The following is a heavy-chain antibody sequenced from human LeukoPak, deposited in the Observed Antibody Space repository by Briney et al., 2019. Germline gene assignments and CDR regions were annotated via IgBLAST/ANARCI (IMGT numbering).Heavy chain of an antibody. Sequence: GGSLRLSCAASGFTFSSYSMNWVRQAPGKGLEWVSSISSSSSYIYYADSVKGRFTISRDNAKNSLYLQMNSLRAEDTAVYYCTTEGEDYDILTGYSDLYIWGQGTMVTVSS. V-gene: IGHV3-21*01. J-gene: IGHJ3*02. CDR3: TTEGEDYDILTGYSDLYI. D-gene: IGHD3-9*01. CDR2: ISSSSSYI. CDR1: GFTFSSYS.